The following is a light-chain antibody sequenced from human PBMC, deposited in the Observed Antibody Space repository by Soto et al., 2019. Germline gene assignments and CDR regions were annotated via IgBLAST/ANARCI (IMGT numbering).Light chain of an antibody. CDR3: SSYTSSSTLL. V-gene: IGLV2-14*01. CDR1: SSDVGGYNY. CDR2: AVS. Sequence: QSALTQPASVSGSPGQSITISCTRTSSDVGGYNYVSWYQQHPGKAPKLMIYAVSNRPSGVSNRFSGSKSGNTASLTISGLQAEDEADYYCSSYTSSSTLLFGGGTKLTVL. J-gene: IGLJ2*01.